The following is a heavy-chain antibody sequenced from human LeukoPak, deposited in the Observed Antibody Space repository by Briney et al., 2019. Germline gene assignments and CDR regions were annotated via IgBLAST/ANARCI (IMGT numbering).Heavy chain of an antibody. Sequence: ASVKVSCKASGYTFTSYDINWVRQATGQGLEWMGWMNPNSGNTGYAQKFQGRVTMTRNTSISTAYMELSSLRSEDTAVYYCARGQVGQLDTTFGYWGQGTLVTVSS. CDR3: ARGQVGQLDTTFGY. CDR1: GYTFTSYD. D-gene: IGHD6-6*01. J-gene: IGHJ4*02. CDR2: MNPNSGNT. V-gene: IGHV1-8*01.